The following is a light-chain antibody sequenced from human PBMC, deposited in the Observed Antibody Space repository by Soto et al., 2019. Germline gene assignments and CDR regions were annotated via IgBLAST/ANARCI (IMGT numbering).Light chain of an antibody. CDR1: SSDVGSYNL. CDR3: CSYAGSSTPSYV. V-gene: IGLV2-23*01. CDR2: EGS. J-gene: IGLJ1*01. Sequence: QSVLTQPASVSGSPGQSITISCTETSSDVGSYNLVSWYQQHPGKAPKLMIYEGSKRPSGDSNRFSGSKSGNTASLTISGLQAEAEADYYCCSYAGSSTPSYVFGNGTKVTVL.